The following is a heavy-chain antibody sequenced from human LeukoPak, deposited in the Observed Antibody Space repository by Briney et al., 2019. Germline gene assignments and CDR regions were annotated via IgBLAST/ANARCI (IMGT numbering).Heavy chain of an antibody. V-gene: IGHV3-23*01. Sequence: GGSLRLSCATSGFTYSTYAMSWARQAPGKGLEWVSSISGSGESSDYADSAKGRFTISRDNSNNMLYLHMNSQRAENTAVYYCAKPRSGRGFYYYMDVWGKGTMVAVSS. CDR2: ISGSGESS. J-gene: IGHJ6*03. D-gene: IGHD1-26*01. CDR3: AKPRSGRGFYYYMDV. CDR1: GFTYSTYA.